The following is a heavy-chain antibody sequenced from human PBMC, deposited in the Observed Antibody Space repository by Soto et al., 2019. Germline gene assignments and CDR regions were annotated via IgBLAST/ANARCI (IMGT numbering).Heavy chain of an antibody. Sequence: PGGSLRLSCSASGFTFRSYGMHWVRQAPGKGLEWVAVISYDGSNKYYADSVKGRFTISRDNSKNTLYLQMNSLRAEDTAVYYCARGATIKLSSFDPWGQGTLVTV. J-gene: IGHJ5*02. CDR1: GFTFRSYG. CDR2: ISYDGSNK. CDR3: ARGATIKLSSFDP. V-gene: IGHV3-30*03. D-gene: IGHD5-12*01.